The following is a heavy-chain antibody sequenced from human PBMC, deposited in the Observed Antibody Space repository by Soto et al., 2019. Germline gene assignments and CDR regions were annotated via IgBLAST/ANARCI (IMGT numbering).Heavy chain of an antibody. CDR3: ASGELAWNGDNYYYYYGMAV. V-gene: IGHV4-34*01. CDR1: GGSFSGYY. CDR2: INHSGST. J-gene: IGHJ6*02. D-gene: IGHD1-1*01. Sequence: NPSETLSLTCAVYGGSFSGYYWSWIRQPPGKGLEWIGEINHSGSTNYNPSLKSRVTISVDTSKNQFSLKLSSVTAADTAVYYCASGELAWNGDNYYYYYGMAVWGQGTTVTVSS.